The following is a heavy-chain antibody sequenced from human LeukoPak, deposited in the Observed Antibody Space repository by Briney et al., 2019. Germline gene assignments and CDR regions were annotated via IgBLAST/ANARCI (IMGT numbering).Heavy chain of an antibody. CDR3: ARAQVVISGGAFDI. CDR1: GGXISSGDYY. D-gene: IGHD3-22*01. CDR2: IYYSGST. Sequence: PSQTLSLTCTVSGGXISSGDYYWSWIRQPPGKGLEWIGYIYYSGSTYYNPSLKSRVTISVDTSKNQFSLKLSSVTAADTAVYYCARAQVVISGGAFDIWGQGTMVTVSS. J-gene: IGHJ3*02. V-gene: IGHV4-30-4*01.